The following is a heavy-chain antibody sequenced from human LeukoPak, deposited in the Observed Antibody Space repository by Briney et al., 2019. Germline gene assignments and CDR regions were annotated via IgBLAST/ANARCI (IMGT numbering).Heavy chain of an antibody. J-gene: IGHJ3*02. Sequence: PGGSLRLSCEASGFIITSHWMSWVRQAPGKRPEWVANIKQDGSDKYYLDSVKGRFTISRDNAKNSLYLQMNSLRDEDTAMYYCVRGGGTLDMWGQETMVTLSS. D-gene: IGHD1-1*01. CDR1: GFIITSHW. CDR2: IKQDGSDK. CDR3: VRGGGTLDM. V-gene: IGHV3-7*01.